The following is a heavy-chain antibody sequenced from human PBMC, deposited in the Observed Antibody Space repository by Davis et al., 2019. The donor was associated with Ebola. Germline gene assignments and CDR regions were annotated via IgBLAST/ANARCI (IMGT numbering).Heavy chain of an antibody. V-gene: IGHV3-48*01. CDR3: ARVVHCSSTSCLYYYYYGMDV. CDR2: ISDDSVTT. J-gene: IGHJ6*02. CDR1: GFTFSNYN. D-gene: IGHD2-2*01. Sequence: GESLKISCAVSGFTFSNYNMNWVRQTPGKGLEWVAHISDDSVTTYYADSAKGRFTISRDNAKNTLYLQMNSLRAEDTAVYYCARVVHCSSTSCLYYYYYGMDVWGQGTTVTVSS.